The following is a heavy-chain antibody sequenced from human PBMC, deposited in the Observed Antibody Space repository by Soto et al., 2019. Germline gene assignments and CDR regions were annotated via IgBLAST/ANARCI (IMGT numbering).Heavy chain of an antibody. CDR2: ISYDGSNK. D-gene: IGHD3-10*01. V-gene: IGHV3-30*18. CDR1: GFTFSSYG. Sequence: GGSLRLSCAASGFTFSSYGMHWVRQAPGKGLEWVAVISYDGSNKYYADSVKGRFTISRDNSKNTLYLRMNSLRAEDTAVYYCAKDPHSLYPWFGEGYYYGMDVWGQGTTVTVSS. J-gene: IGHJ6*02. CDR3: AKDPHSLYPWFGEGYYYGMDV.